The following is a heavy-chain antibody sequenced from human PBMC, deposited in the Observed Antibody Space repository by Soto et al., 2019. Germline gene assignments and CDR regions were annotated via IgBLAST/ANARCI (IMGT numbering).Heavy chain of an antibody. CDR3: AKSHSTMVRGVIIRFDY. CDR2: ISGSGGST. CDR1: GFTFSSYA. Sequence: PGGSLRLSCAASGFTFSSYAMSWVRQAPGKGLEWVSAISGSGGSTYYADSVKGRFTISRDNSKNTLYLQMNSLRAEDTAVYYCAKSHSTMVRGVIIRFDYWGQGTLVTVSS. V-gene: IGHV3-23*01. D-gene: IGHD3-10*01. J-gene: IGHJ4*02.